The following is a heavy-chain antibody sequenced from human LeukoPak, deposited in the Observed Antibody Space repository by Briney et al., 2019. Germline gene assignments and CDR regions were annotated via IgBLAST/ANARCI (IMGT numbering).Heavy chain of an antibody. D-gene: IGHD2-2*01. CDR2: IQSDGSYK. J-gene: IGHJ4*02. V-gene: IGHV3-30*02. CDR1: GFTFSSYG. CDR3: TVSTMPGLDY. Sequence: GGSLRLSCAASGFTFSSYGIHWVRQAPGKGLEWVTFIQSDGSYKYYVDSVKGRFTISRDNAKNSLYPQMNSLKTDDTAVYYCTVSTMPGLDYWGQGTLVTATS.